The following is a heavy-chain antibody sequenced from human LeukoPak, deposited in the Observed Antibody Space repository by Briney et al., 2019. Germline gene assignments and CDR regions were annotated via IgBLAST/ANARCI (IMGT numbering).Heavy chain of an antibody. Sequence: GESLQISCKGSGYSFTSYWIGWVRQMPGKGREWMGIIYPGDSDTRYSPSFQGQVTISADKSISTAYLQWSSLKASDTAMYYCARYGTGYDSSGYYPNVYWGQGTLVTVSS. V-gene: IGHV5-51*01. J-gene: IGHJ4*02. CDR2: IYPGDSDT. D-gene: IGHD3-22*01. CDR3: ARYGTGYDSSGYYPNVY. CDR1: GYSFTSYW.